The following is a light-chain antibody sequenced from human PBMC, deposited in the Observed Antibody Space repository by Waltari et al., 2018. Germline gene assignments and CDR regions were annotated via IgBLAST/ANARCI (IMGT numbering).Light chain of an antibody. Sequence: EIVMTQSPATLSVSPGERATLSCRASQSVSSNLAWYQQKPGQAPRLRIYGASTRATGIPARFRGSGSGTEFTLTISSLQSEDFAVYYCQQYNNWPPFTFGPGTKVDIK. CDR2: GAS. CDR1: QSVSSN. V-gene: IGKV3-15*01. CDR3: QQYNNWPPFT. J-gene: IGKJ3*01.